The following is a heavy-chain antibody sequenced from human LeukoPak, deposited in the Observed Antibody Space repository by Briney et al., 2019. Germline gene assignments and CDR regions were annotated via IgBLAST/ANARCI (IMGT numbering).Heavy chain of an antibody. Sequence: SETLSLTCTVSGGSISSYYWSWIRQPPGKGLEWIGYIYYSGSTNYIPSLTSRVTISVDTSKNQFSLKLTSVTAADTAVYYCARTLRGYSYGPFAYWAKETRVTVS. CDR2: IYYSGST. J-gene: IGHJ4*02. V-gene: IGHV4-59*08. CDR3: ARTLRGYSYGPFAY. D-gene: IGHD5-18*01. CDR1: GGSISSYY.